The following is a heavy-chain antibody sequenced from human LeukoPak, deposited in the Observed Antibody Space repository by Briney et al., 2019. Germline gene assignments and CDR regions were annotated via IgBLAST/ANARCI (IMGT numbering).Heavy chain of an antibody. Sequence: GGSLRLSCAASGFTFSSYAMHWVRQAPGKGLEWVATTSFDVSNKYYADSVKGRLTISRDNSKNTLYLQMNSLRTEDTAVYSCARGYCTSTSCYNDYWGQGTLVTVSS. D-gene: IGHD2-2*02. CDR3: ARGYCTSTSCYNDY. CDR2: TSFDVSNK. V-gene: IGHV3-30*04. J-gene: IGHJ4*02. CDR1: GFTFSSYA.